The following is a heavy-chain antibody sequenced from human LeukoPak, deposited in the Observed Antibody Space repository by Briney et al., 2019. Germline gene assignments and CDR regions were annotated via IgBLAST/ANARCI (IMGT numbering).Heavy chain of an antibody. CDR1: GYTFTGYY. CDR2: INPNSGGT. CDR3: ARDTYYYDSSGYHPLDY. J-gene: IGHJ4*02. D-gene: IGHD3-22*01. V-gene: IGHV1-2*02. Sequence: GASVKVSCKASGYTFTGYYMHWVRHAPGQGLEWMGWINPNSGGTNYAQKFQGRVTMTRDTSISTAYMELGGLRSDDTAVYYCARDTYYYDSSGYHPLDYWGQGTLVTVSS.